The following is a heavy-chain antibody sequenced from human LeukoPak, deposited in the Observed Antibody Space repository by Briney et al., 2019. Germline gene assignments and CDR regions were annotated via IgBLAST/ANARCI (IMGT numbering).Heavy chain of an antibody. Sequence: SETLSLTCTVSGGSMTSHYWSWIRQPPGQGLEWIGYMLDTVTTKDNASLKSRFTLSADTSKNQFSLRLTSVTAADTPVYYCATIKRGNIYGYFDFWGQGILVTVSS. V-gene: IGHV4-59*11. CDR2: MLDTVTT. J-gene: IGHJ4*02. CDR3: ATIKRGNIYGYFDF. CDR1: GGSMTSHY. D-gene: IGHD5-18*01.